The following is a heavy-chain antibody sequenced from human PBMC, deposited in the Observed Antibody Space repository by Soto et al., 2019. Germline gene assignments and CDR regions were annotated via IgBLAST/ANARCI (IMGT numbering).Heavy chain of an antibody. D-gene: IGHD6-19*01. CDR3: ARREAGHYYYYGMDV. J-gene: IGHJ6*02. CDR2: IYPGDSDT. Sequence: PGESRKISCKGSGYSFTSYWIGWVRQMPGKGLEWMGIIYPGDSDTRYSPSFQRQATISADKSISPAYLQCSSLKASHTAMYYCARREAGHYYYYGMDVWGQGTTVTVSS. CDR1: GYSFTSYW. V-gene: IGHV5-51*01.